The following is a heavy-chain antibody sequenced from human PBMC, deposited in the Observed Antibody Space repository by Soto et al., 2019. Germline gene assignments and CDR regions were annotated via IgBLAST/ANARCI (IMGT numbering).Heavy chain of an antibody. CDR3: ARRGRIAARRDYYYYGMDV. Sequence: PSETLSLTCTVSGGSISSSSYYWGWIRQPPGKGLEWIGSIYYSGSTSYNPSLKSRVTISVDTSKNQFSLKLSTVTAADTAVYYCARRGRIAARRDYYYYGMDVWGQGTTVTVSS. J-gene: IGHJ6*02. D-gene: IGHD6-6*01. CDR2: IYYSGST. CDR1: GGSISSSSYY. V-gene: IGHV4-39*01.